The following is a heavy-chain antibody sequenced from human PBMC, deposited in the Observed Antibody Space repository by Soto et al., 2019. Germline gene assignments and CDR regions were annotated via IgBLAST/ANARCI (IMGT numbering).Heavy chain of an antibody. Sequence: GESPKISCKGSGYSFTSYWIGWVRQMPGKGLEWMGIIYPGDSDTRYSPSFQGQVTISADKSISTAYLQWSSLKASDTAMYYCARNVDTAMVTGYYYYGMDVWGQGTTVTVSS. CDR2: IYPGDSDT. J-gene: IGHJ6*02. CDR3: ARNVDTAMVTGYYYYGMDV. D-gene: IGHD5-18*01. CDR1: GYSFTSYW. V-gene: IGHV5-51*01.